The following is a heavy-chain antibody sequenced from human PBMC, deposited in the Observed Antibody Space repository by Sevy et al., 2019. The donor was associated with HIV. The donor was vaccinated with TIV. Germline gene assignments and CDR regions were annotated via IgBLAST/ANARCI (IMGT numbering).Heavy chain of an antibody. CDR1: GFTFSVNW. CDR3: AHETFGRFES. V-gene: IGHV3-7*01. Sequence: GGSLRLSCAASGFTFSVNWMNWVRQAPGKGLEWVANIKADGRDKHYVDSVEGRFTTSKANAKNLLFQQMNSLRVEDTAVYYCAHETFGRFESWGQGTLVTVSS. D-gene: IGHD3-16*01. CDR2: IKADGRDK. J-gene: IGHJ4*02.